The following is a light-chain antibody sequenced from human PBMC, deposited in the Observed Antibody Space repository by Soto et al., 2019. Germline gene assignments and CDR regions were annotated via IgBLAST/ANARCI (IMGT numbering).Light chain of an antibody. V-gene: IGKV3-15*01. CDR2: GAS. Sequence: VSTHTPSTLSVSPGERALLSFSVRQSVSSNLAWYQQKPGQAPRLLIYGASTRATGIPARFSGSGSGTEFTLTISSLQSEDFAVYYCQQYNNWSITFGQGTRLEI. J-gene: IGKJ5*01. CDR3: QQYNNWSIT. CDR1: QSVSSN.